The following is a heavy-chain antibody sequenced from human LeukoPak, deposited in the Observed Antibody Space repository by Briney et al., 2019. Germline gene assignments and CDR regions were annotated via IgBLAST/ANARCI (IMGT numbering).Heavy chain of an antibody. V-gene: IGHV5-51*01. D-gene: IGHD6-13*01. Sequence: GESLKISCKGSGYSFTSYWIGWVRQMPGKGLEWMGIIYPGDSDTRYSPSFQGQVTISADKSISAAYLQWSSLKASDAAMYYCARLLRNIAAAVYYFDYWGQGTLVTVSS. CDR1: GYSFTSYW. CDR2: IYPGDSDT. J-gene: IGHJ4*02. CDR3: ARLLRNIAAAVYYFDY.